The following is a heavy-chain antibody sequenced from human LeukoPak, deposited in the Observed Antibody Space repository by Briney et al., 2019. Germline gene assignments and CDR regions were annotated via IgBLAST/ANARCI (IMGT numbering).Heavy chain of an antibody. CDR2: ISAYNGNT. D-gene: IGHD3-3*01. CDR1: GYTFNNYG. V-gene: IGHV1-18*01. J-gene: IGHJ6*02. CDR3: ARDRLDFWSGCFYHGMDV. Sequence: ASVKVSCKASGYTFNNYGISWVRQAPGQGLEWMGWISAYNGNTNYAQRVQGRVTMTTDTSTSTAYMELRSLRSDDTAVYYCARDRLDFWSGCFYHGMDVWGQGTTVTVSS.